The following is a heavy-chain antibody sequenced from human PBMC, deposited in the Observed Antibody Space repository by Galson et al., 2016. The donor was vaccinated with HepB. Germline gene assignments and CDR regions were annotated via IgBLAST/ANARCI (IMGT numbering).Heavy chain of an antibody. CDR1: GDTFSIYA. Sequence: SVKVSCKASGDTFSIYAINWARQAPGQGLEWLGGIIPNFGTTNYAERFQGRVTITADKSTSTAYMELSSLTSEDTATYYCARPLQRALILDAVDIWGQGTMVTVSS. CDR2: IIPNFGTT. J-gene: IGHJ3*02. D-gene: IGHD2-15*01. CDR3: ARPLQRALILDAVDI. V-gene: IGHV1-69*06.